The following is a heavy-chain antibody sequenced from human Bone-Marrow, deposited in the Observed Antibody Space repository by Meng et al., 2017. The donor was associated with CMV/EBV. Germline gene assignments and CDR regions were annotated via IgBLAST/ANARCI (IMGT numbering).Heavy chain of an antibody. D-gene: IGHD4-23*01. V-gene: IGHV1-8*03. CDR1: GYTFTSYD. CDR2: MNPNSGNT. J-gene: IGHJ6*02. CDR3: ARELHGDGMDV. Sequence: ASVKVSCKASGYTFTSYDINWVRQATGQGLEWMGWMNPNSGNTGYAQKFQGRVTITRNTSISTAYMELSSLRSEDTAAYYCARELHGDGMDVWGQGTTVTVSS.